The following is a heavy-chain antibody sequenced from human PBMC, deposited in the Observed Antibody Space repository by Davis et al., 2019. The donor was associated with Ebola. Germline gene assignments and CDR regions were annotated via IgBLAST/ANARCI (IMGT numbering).Heavy chain of an antibody. CDR1: GYTFTSYY. CDR2: INPSGGST. D-gene: IGHD7-27*01. V-gene: IGHV1-46*01. CDR3: ARAAFNWGSALFDY. Sequence: AASVKVSCKASGYTFTSYYMHWVRQAPGQGLEWMGIINPSGGSTSYAQKFQGRVTITADESTSTAYMELSSLRSEDTAVYYCARAAFNWGSALFDYWGQGTLVTVSS. J-gene: IGHJ4*02.